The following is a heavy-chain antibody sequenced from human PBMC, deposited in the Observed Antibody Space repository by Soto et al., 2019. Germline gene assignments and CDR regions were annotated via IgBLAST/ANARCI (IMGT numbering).Heavy chain of an antibody. V-gene: IGHV2-5*02. J-gene: IGHJ6*02. CDR2: IYWDNDK. Sequence: QITLKESGPTLVKPTQTLTLTCTFSGFSLSTGGVGVGWIRQPPGEALEWLALIYWDNDKRYSPSLKSRLTITKAASKNQVVLTMTNMDPVDTGTYYCAHSRCGGDCLQSYSSHYYYGMDVWGQGTTVTVSS. CDR1: GFSLSTGGVG. CDR3: AHSRCGGDCLQSYSSHYYYGMDV. D-gene: IGHD2-21*02.